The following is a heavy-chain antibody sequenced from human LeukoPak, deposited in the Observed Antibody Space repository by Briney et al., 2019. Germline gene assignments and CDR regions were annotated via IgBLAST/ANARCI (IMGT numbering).Heavy chain of an antibody. CDR3: ARRGGSGRSFDY. V-gene: IGHV4-61*08. CDR2: IYYSGST. CDR1: GASVSSGGYY. D-gene: IGHD3-10*01. J-gene: IGHJ4*02. Sequence: SETLSLTCTVSGASVSSGGYYWSWIRQPPGKGLEWIGYIYYSGSTNYNPSLKSRVTISVDTSKNQFSLKVNSVTAADAAIYYCARRGGSGRSFDYWGQGTLVTVSS.